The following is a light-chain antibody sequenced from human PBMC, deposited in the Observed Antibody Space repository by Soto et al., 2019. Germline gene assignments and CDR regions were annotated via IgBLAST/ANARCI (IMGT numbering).Light chain of an antibody. CDR3: QQRSDWPLT. CDR1: ESVSTH. V-gene: IGKV3-11*01. Sequence: EIVLTQSPAPLSLSPGEGATLSCRASESVSTHLAWYQQKPGQAPRLLIYDASNRAAGIPARFSGSGSGTDFTLTISSLEPEDFAVYYCQQRSDWPLTFGPGTKVDIK. CDR2: DAS. J-gene: IGKJ3*01.